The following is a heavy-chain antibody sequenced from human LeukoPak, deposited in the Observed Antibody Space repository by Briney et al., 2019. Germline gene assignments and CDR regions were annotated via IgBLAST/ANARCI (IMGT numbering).Heavy chain of an antibody. Sequence: GGSLRLSCAASGFTFSSYAMSWVRQAPGKGLEWVSAISGSGGSTYYADSVKGRFTISRDNSKNTLYPQMNSLRAEDTAVYYCAFDSSGPDYYFDYWGQGTLVTVSS. CDR1: GFTFSSYA. D-gene: IGHD3-22*01. J-gene: IGHJ4*02. V-gene: IGHV3-23*01. CDR2: ISGSGGST. CDR3: AFDSSGPDYYFDY.